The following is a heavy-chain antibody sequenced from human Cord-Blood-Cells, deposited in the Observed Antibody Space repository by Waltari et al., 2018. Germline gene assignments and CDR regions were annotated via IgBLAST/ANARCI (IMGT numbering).Heavy chain of an antibody. CDR1: GGSISSGDYY. CDR2: IYYSGST. V-gene: IGHV4-30-4*01. Sequence: QVQLQESGPGLVKPSQTLSLTCTVSGGSISSGDYYWSWIRQPPGKGLEWSGYIYYSGSTYYHPSLKSRVTISVDTSKNQFSLKLSSVTAADTAVYYCARDDYGGNSYFDYWGQGTLVTVSS. D-gene: IGHD4-17*01. J-gene: IGHJ4*02. CDR3: ARDDYGGNSYFDY.